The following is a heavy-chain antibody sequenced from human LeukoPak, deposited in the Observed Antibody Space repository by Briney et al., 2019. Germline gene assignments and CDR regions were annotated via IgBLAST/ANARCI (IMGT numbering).Heavy chain of an antibody. J-gene: IGHJ4*02. CDR2: ISSSSSYI. CDR3: ARGGYSYGHRPFDY. V-gene: IGHV3-21*04. CDR1: GFTFSSYI. Sequence: PGGSLRLSCAASGFTFSSYIMNCVRQAPGEGLEWVSSISSSSSYIYYADSVKGRFTISRDNAKNSLYLQMNSLRAEDTAVYYCARGGYSYGHRPFDYWGQGTLATVSS. D-gene: IGHD5-18*01.